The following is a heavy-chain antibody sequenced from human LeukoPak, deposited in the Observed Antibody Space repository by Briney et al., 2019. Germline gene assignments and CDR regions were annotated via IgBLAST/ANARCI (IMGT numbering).Heavy chain of an antibody. Sequence: GGSLRLSCAASGFTFSSYAMSWVRQAPGKGLEWVSAISGSGGSTYYADSVKGRLTISRDNSKNTLYLQMNSLRSEDTAVYYCARAKTTVWFGDTIGWFDPWGQGTLVTVSS. D-gene: IGHD3-10*01. V-gene: IGHV3-23*01. CDR1: GFTFSSYA. CDR3: ARAKTTVWFGDTIGWFDP. CDR2: ISGSGGST. J-gene: IGHJ5*02.